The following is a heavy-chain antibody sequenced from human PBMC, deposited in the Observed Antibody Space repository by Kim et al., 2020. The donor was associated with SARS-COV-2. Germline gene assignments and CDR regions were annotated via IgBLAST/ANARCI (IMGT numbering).Heavy chain of an antibody. V-gene: IGHV1-2*02. D-gene: IGHD6-19*01. CDR3: ARDMRRGSSGWYLFNY. J-gene: IGHJ4*02. Sequence: ASVKVSCKASGYTFTGYYMHWVRQAPGQGLEWMGWINPNSGGTNYAQKFQGRVTMTRDTSISTAYMELSRLRSDDTAVYYCARDMRRGSSGWYLFNYWGQGTLVTVSS. CDR1: GYTFTGYY. CDR2: INPNSGGT.